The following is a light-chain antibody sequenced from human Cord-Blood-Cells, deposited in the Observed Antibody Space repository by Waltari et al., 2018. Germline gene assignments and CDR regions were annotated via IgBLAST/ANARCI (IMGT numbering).Light chain of an antibody. CDR2: DVS. CDR1: SSDVGGYNY. Sequence: QSALTQPASVSGSPGQSITISCTGTSSDVGGYNYVSWYHQHPGKAPKLMIYDVSNRPAGVSNRFSGSKSGNTASLTISGLQAEDAADYYCSSYTSSSTVVFGGGTKLTVL. V-gene: IGLV2-14*01. J-gene: IGLJ2*01. CDR3: SSYTSSSTVV.